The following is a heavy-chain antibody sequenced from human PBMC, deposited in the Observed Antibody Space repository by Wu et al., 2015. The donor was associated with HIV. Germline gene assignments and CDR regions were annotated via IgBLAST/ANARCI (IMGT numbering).Heavy chain of an antibody. D-gene: IGHD2-21*01. V-gene: IGHV1-8*03. Sequence: QVQLVQSGAEVKEPGAPVKVSCKASGYIFSSYDINWVRQAPGQGLEWMGWMNPNSGNTGYAQKFHGRVTVTRDISITTAYMELSSLRSEDTAMYYCARGNRGGIVMGPDAGHNYYYYMDVWGNGTTVTVSS. CDR3: ARGNRGGIVMGPDAGHNYYYYMDV. CDR2: MNPNSGNT. J-gene: IGHJ6*03. CDR1: GYIFSSYD.